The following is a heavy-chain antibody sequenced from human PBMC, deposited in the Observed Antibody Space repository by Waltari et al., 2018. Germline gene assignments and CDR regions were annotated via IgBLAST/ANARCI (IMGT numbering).Heavy chain of an antibody. J-gene: IGHJ5*02. CDR2: IRSSGSTI. Sequence: EVQLVESGGGLVQPGGSLRLSCAASGFTFSSYEMTWVRQAPGKGLEWVSYIRSSGSTIYYADSVKGRFTISRDNAKNSLYLQMNSLRAEDTAVYYCARDGEYSSPIDWFDPWGQGTLVTVSS. CDR1: GFTFSSYE. D-gene: IGHD6-6*01. V-gene: IGHV3-48*03. CDR3: ARDGEYSSPIDWFDP.